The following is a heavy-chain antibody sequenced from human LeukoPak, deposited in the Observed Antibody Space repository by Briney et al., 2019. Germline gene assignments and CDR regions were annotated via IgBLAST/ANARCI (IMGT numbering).Heavy chain of an antibody. CDR2: IYTSGST. D-gene: IGHD4-23*01. Sequence: SETLSLTCTVSGGSISSYYWSWIRQPAGKGLEWIGRIYTSGSTNYNPSLKSRVTMSVDTSKNQFSLKLSSVTAADTAVYYCARHPTTVVTRVPDYWGQGTLVTISS. CDR1: GGSISSYY. V-gene: IGHV4-4*07. J-gene: IGHJ4*02. CDR3: ARHPTTVVTRVPDY.